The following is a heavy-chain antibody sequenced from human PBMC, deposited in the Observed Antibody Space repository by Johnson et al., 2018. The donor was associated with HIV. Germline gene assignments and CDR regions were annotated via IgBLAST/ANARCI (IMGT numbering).Heavy chain of an antibody. J-gene: IGHJ3*02. CDR1: GFTFTSYG. CDR3: AKDRAVHSSGWYHGSAFDS. Sequence: QVQLVESGGGVVQPGGSLRLSCAASGFTFTSYGMHWVRQAPGKGLEWVAFIRYDGSNKNYVDSVKGRLTISRDNSKKTLYLQMNSLRPEDTALDDCAKDRAVHSSGWYHGSAFDSWGQGTMVTVSS. CDR2: IRYDGSNK. D-gene: IGHD6-19*01. V-gene: IGHV3-30*02.